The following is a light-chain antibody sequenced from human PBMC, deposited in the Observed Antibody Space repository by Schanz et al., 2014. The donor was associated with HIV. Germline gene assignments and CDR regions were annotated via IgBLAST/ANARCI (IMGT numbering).Light chain of an antibody. CDR2: VNH. CDR3: GTWDSSLSAGGV. V-gene: IGLV1-51*01. Sequence: QSVLTQPPSMSAAPGQRVTISCAGSAFNIGQNYVSWFQQFPGTAPKLLIYVNHQRPSDIPDRFSGSKTGTSATLALVGLQTGDEADYYCGTWDSSLSAGGVFGGGTKLIVL. CDR1: AFNIGQNY. J-gene: IGLJ2*01.